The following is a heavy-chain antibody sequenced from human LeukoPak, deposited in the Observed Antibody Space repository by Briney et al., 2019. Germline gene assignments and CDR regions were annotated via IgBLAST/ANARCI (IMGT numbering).Heavy chain of an antibody. CDR1: GFTFSNAW. CDR2: IKSKTDGGTT. Sequence: GGSLRLSCAASGFTFSNAWMSWVRQAPGKGLEWVGRIKSKTDGGTTDYAAPVKGRFTISRDDSKNTLYLQMNSLKTEDTAVYYCTTEVVGATMGFDYWGQGTLVTVSS. J-gene: IGHJ4*02. CDR3: TTEVVGATMGFDY. V-gene: IGHV3-15*01. D-gene: IGHD1-26*01.